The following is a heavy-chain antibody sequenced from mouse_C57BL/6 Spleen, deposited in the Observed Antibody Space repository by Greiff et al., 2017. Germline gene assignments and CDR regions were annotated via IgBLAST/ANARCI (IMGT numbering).Heavy chain of an antibody. CDR1: GYTFTSYW. D-gene: IGHD2-3*01. J-gene: IGHJ1*03. CDR2: IDPSDSYT. V-gene: IGHV1-69*01. CDR3: ARTLGLLRYFDV. Sequence: VQLQQPGAELVMPGASVKLSCKASGYTFTSYWMHWVQQRPGQGLEWIGEIDPSDSYTNYNQKFKGQSTLTVDKSSSTACMQLSSLTSEDSAVYYCARTLGLLRYFDVWGTGTTVTVSS.